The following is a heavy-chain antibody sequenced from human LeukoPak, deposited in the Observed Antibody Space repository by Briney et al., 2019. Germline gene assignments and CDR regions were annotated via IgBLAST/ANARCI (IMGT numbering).Heavy chain of an antibody. Sequence: GGSLRLPCAASGFTFSSYAMSWVRQAPGKGLEWVSAISGSGGSTYYADSVKGRFTISRDNSKNTLYLQMNSLRAEDTAVYYCAKDRGEWLLAFDYWGQGTLVTVSS. V-gene: IGHV3-23*01. CDR3: AKDRGEWLLAFDY. J-gene: IGHJ4*02. D-gene: IGHD3-3*01. CDR2: ISGSGGST. CDR1: GFTFSSYA.